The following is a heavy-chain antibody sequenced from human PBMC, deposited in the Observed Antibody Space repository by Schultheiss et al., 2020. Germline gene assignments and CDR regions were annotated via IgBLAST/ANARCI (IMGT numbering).Heavy chain of an antibody. V-gene: IGHV3-30-3*01. CDR2: ISYDGSNK. D-gene: IGHD6-6*01. CDR1: GFTVSSNY. J-gene: IGHJ6*03. CDR3: ARLAARPEDYYYYYYYMDV. Sequence: GGSLRLSCTGSGFTVSSNYVTWVRQAPGKGLEWVAVISYDGSNKYYADSVKGRFTISRDNSKNTLYLQMNSLRAEDTAVYYCARLAARPEDYYYYYYYMDVWGKGTTVTVSS.